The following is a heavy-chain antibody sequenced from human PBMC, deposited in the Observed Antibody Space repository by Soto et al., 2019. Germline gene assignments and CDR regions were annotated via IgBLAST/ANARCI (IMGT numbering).Heavy chain of an antibody. V-gene: IGHV3-48*03. D-gene: IGHD3-22*01. Sequence: GSLRLSCAASVFTFSSYEMNWVRQAPGKGLEWVSYISSSGSTIYYADSVKGRFTISRDNAKNSLYLQMNSLRAEDTAVYYCARVDSPVAYWGQGTLVTVSS. CDR3: ARVDSPVAY. CDR1: VFTFSSYE. J-gene: IGHJ4*02. CDR2: ISSSGSTI.